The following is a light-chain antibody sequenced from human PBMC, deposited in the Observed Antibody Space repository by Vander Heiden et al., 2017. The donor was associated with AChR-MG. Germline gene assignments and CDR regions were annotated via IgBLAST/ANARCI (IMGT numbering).Light chain of an antibody. CDR2: DSY. Sequence: QSVLTQPPSVSAAPGQKVTISCSGSNSNIGDNPVSWYQHLPGTAPKLLIYDSYKRPSGIPDRFSASKSGTSATLGITGLQTGDEADYYCGTWDSTLSGYVFGTGTKVTVL. CDR1: NSNIGDNP. J-gene: IGLJ1*01. V-gene: IGLV1-51*01. CDR3: GTWDSTLSGYV.